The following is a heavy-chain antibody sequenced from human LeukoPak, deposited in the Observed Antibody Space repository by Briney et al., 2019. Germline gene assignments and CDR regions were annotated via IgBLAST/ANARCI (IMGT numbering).Heavy chain of an antibody. CDR1: GFTFSSYG. Sequence: GGSLRLSCAASGFTFSSYGMHWVRQAPGKGLEWVAVISYDGSNKYYADSVKGRFTISRDNSKNTLYLQKNSLRSEDTAVYYCAKVEYISGQTGYWGQGTLVTVSS. CDR2: ISYDGSNK. D-gene: IGHD6-19*01. V-gene: IGHV3-30*18. CDR3: AKVEYISGQTGY. J-gene: IGHJ4*02.